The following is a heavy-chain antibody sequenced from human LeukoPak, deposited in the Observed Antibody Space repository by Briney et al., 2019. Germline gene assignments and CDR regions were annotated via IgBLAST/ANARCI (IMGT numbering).Heavy chain of an antibody. D-gene: IGHD3-22*01. CDR1: GGSFSGYY. CDR2: INHSGST. Sequence: PSETLSLTCAVYGGSFSGYYWSWIRQPPGKGLEWIGEINHSGSTNYNPSLKSQVTISVDTSKNQFSLKPSSVTAADTAVYYCARSRRKYYYDSSGYQQDSYFDYWGQGTLVTVSS. CDR3: ARSRRKYYYDSSGYQQDSYFDY. J-gene: IGHJ4*02. V-gene: IGHV4-34*01.